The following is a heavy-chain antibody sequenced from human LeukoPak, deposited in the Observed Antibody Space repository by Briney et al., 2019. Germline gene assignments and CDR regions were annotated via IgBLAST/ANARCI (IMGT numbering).Heavy chain of an antibody. D-gene: IGHD4-11*01. J-gene: IGHJ4*02. CDR2: IYHSETT. CDR1: GDSMTRGGYY. Sequence: SETLSLTCTVSGDSMTRGGYYWSWVRQHPGKGLEWVGFIYHSETTFYNPSLESRATISVDTSQNQFSLKLTSVTAADTAVYYCARAVDYRNYFDYWGQGTLVTVSS. V-gene: IGHV4-31*03. CDR3: ARAVDYRNYFDY.